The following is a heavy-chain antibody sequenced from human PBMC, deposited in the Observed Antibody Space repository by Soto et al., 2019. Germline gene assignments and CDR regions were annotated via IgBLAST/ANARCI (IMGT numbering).Heavy chain of an antibody. J-gene: IGHJ5*02. Sequence: PGGSLRLSCAASGFTFSNFAMGWVRQAPGKGLERVSTISATGGNTYQADYVKGRFTISRDNSKTTKSLQMNSLRAEDMAVYYCVRGKFCGSPRCPKPNWFDPWGQGTLVTVSS. D-gene: IGHD2-2*01. CDR1: GFTFSNFA. CDR3: VRGKFCGSPRCPKPNWFDP. V-gene: IGHV3-23*01. CDR2: ISATGGNT.